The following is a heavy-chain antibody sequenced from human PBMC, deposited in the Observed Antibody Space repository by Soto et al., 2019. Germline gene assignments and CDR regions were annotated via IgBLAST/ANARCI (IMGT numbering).Heavy chain of an antibody. V-gene: IGHV4-39*01. D-gene: IGHD3-10*01. J-gene: IGHJ6*03. CDR1: GGSISSSSYY. CDR2: IYYSGST. Sequence: PSETLSLTCTVSGGSISSSSYYWGWIRQPPGKGLEWIGSIYYSGSTYYNPSLKSRVTISVDTSKNQFSLKLSSVTAADTAVYYCARRRMVRGVTTSDYMDVWGKGTTVTVSS. CDR3: ARRRMVRGVTTSDYMDV.